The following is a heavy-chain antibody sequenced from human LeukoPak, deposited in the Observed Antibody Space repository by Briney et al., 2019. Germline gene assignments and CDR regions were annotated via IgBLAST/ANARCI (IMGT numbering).Heavy chain of an antibody. V-gene: IGHV4-31*03. Sequence: PSETLSLTCTVSGGSISSGGYYWSWIRQHPGKGLEWIGYIYYSGSTYYNPSLKSRVTLSVDTSKNQFSLKLSSVTAADTAVYYCARATVTTGWFDPWGQGTLVTVSS. CDR1: GGSISSGGYY. D-gene: IGHD4-17*01. CDR2: IYYSGST. CDR3: ARATVTTGWFDP. J-gene: IGHJ5*02.